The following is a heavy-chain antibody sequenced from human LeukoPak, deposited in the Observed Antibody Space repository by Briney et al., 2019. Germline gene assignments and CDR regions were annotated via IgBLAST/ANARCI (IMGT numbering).Heavy chain of an antibody. V-gene: IGHV3-64D*06. D-gene: IGHD3-10*01. CDR2: ISNNGGST. CDR1: GFTFSSYA. Sequence: GGSLRLSCSASGFTFSSYAMHWVRQAPGKGLQYVSAISNNGGSTYYTDSVKGRFTISRDNSKNTLYLQMSSLRAEDTAVYYCVRYGSGSYYHHYYYGMDVWGQGTTVTVSS. CDR3: VRYGSGSYYHHYYYGMDV. J-gene: IGHJ6*02.